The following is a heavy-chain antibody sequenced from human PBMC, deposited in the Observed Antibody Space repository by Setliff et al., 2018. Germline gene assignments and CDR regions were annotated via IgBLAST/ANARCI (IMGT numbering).Heavy chain of an antibody. J-gene: IGHJ6*03. CDR3: AREAGYYDSSGPVGVPYYYYMDV. CDR2: IYYSGST. Sequence: SETLSLTCTVSGGSISSGGYYWSWIRQHPGKGLEWIGYIYYSGSTYYNPSFKSRVTISVDTSKNQFSLKLSSVTAADTAVYYCAREAGYYDSSGPVGVPYYYYMDVWGKGTTVTV. V-gene: IGHV4-31*03. CDR1: GGSISSGGYY. D-gene: IGHD3-22*01.